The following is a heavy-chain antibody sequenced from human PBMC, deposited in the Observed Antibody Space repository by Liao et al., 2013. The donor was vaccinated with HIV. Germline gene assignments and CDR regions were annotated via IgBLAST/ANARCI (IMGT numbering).Heavy chain of an antibody. CDR2: ISYSGST. Sequence: QVQLQESGPGLVKPSQTLSLTCTVSGGSISSGDYYWTWIRQPPGKGLEWIGYISYSGSTYYNPSLKSRITISADTSKKQFSLRLSSVTAADTAVYFCARSVAANDYFDYWGQGTLVTVSS. CDR1: GGSISSGDYY. V-gene: IGHV4-30-4*08. D-gene: IGHD2-15*01. J-gene: IGHJ4*02. CDR3: ARSVAANDYFDY.